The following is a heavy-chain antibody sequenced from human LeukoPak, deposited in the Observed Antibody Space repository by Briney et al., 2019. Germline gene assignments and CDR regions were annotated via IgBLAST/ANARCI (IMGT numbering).Heavy chain of an antibody. J-gene: IGHJ5*02. CDR1: GGSFSGYY. V-gene: IGHV4-34*01. Sequence: SETLSLTCAVYGGSFSGYYWTWIRQPPEKGLEWIGEINHSGSTNYNPSLKSRVTISVDTSKNQFSLKLSSVTAADTAVYYCARRLYSSGLYNWFDPWGQGTLVTVSS. D-gene: IGHD6-19*01. CDR2: INHSGST. CDR3: ARRLYSSGLYNWFDP.